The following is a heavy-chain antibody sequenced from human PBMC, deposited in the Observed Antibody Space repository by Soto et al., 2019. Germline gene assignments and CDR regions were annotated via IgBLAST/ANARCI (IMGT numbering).Heavy chain of an antibody. J-gene: IGHJ6*02. CDR2: IRHSGTT. Sequence: QVELQESGPGLVKPLGTLSLTCAVSGGSISSRNWWSWVRQAPGKGLEWIGEIRHSGTTNYNPSLEGRVNISVDKSKNQFSLNLSSVTAADTAVYYCARDRDSSDTGGMDVWGQGTTVTVSS. CDR1: GGSISSRNW. V-gene: IGHV4-4*02. D-gene: IGHD3-22*01. CDR3: ARDRDSSDTGGMDV.